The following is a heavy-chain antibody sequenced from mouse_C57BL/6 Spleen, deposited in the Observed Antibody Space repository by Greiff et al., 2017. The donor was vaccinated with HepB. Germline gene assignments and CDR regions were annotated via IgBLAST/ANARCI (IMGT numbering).Heavy chain of an antibody. CDR3: ARRGATYYGYDRGDMDY. V-gene: IGHV1-80*01. Sequence: QVQLQQSGAELVKPGASVKISCKASGYAFSSYWMNWVKQRPGEGLEWIGQIYPGDGDTNYNGKFKGKATLTADKSSSTAYMQLSSLTSEDSAVYFCARRGATYYGYDRGDMDYWGQGTSVTVSS. CDR1: GYAFSSYW. J-gene: IGHJ4*01. CDR2: IYPGDGDT. D-gene: IGHD2-2*01.